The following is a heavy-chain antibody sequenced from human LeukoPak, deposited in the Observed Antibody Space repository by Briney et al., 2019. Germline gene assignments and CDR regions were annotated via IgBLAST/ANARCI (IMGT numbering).Heavy chain of an antibody. Sequence: GASVKVSCKVSGYTLSELSMNWVRQAPGKGLEWMGSSDPADGQTRYAQKFQGRVTMTEDTSTDTAYMELSSLRSEDTAVYYCATLDGDCGTTPCYVIPWSQGTLVTVSA. CDR2: SDPADGQT. V-gene: IGHV1-24*01. CDR3: ATLDGDCGTTPCYVIP. D-gene: IGHD2-2*01. CDR1: GYTLSELS. J-gene: IGHJ5*02.